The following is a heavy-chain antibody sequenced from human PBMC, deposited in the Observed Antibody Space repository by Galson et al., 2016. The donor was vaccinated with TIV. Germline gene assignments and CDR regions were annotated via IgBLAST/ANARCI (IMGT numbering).Heavy chain of an antibody. Sequence: LSLTCTVSGYSISSADSWAWIRQPPERGLEWLGYISHSGSTSYNPSLKTRVSISLDTSRNHFSLNLTSVTAADTAVYFCARQGNDYRGRFDPWGQGMLVTVS. D-gene: IGHD4-11*01. V-gene: IGHV4-38-2*02. CDR2: ISHSGST. J-gene: IGHJ5*02. CDR3: ARQGNDYRGRFDP. CDR1: GYSISSADS.